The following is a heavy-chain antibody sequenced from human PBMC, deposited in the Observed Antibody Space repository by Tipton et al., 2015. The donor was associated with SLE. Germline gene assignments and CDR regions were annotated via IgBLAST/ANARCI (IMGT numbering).Heavy chain of an antibody. CDR2: ISSSRSYI. V-gene: IGHV3-21*01. J-gene: IGHJ4*02. CDR1: GFTFSSYS. Sequence: SLRLSCAASGFTFSSYSMNWVRQAPGKGLEWVSSISSSRSYIYYADSVKGRFTISRDNAKNSLYLQMNSLRAEDTAVYYCARDELSGYSYGYLTVDYWGQGTLVTVSS. D-gene: IGHD5-18*01. CDR3: ARDELSGYSYGYLTVDY.